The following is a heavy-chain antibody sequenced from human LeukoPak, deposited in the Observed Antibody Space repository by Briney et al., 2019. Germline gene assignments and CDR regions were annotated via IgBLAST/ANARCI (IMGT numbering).Heavy chain of an antibody. CDR2: INHSGST. CDR3: ASDNYDSSGYRLGYFDY. J-gene: IGHJ4*02. Sequence: SETLSLTCTVAGGPISSSNYYWGWIRQPPGKGLEWIGEINHSGSTNYNPFLKSRVTISVDTSKNQFSLKLSSVTAADTAVYYCASDNYDSSGYRLGYFDYWGQGTLVTVSS. CDR1: GGPISSSNYY. V-gene: IGHV4-39*07. D-gene: IGHD3-22*01.